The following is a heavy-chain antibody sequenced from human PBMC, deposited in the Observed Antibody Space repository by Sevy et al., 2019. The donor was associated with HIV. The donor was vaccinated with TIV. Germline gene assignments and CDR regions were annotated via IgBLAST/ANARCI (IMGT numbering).Heavy chain of an antibody. Sequence: GGSLRLSCAASGFTFSSYAMSWVRQAPGKGLEWVSAISGSGGSTYYADSAKGRFTISRDKSKNTLYLQMNSLRAEDTAVYYCAKTLDRITIFGVVSLDYWGQGTLVTVSS. CDR1: GFTFSSYA. CDR3: AKTLDRITIFGVVSLDY. CDR2: ISGSGGST. J-gene: IGHJ4*02. V-gene: IGHV3-23*01. D-gene: IGHD3-3*01.